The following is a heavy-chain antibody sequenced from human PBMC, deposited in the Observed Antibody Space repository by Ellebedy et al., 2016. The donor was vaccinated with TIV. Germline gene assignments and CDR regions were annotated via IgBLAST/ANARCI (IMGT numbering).Heavy chain of an antibody. D-gene: IGHD3-10*01. V-gene: IGHV3-48*04. Sequence: PGGSLRLSCAASGFSLRSYAMSWVRHAPGKGLEWLSYMSVTGQTTFYADAVKGRFTISRDNANNLLFLEMNSLRVEDTAVYYCARLNAVGAYYLETWGQGALVTVSP. J-gene: IGHJ5*02. CDR2: MSVTGQTT. CDR3: ARLNAVGAYYLET. CDR1: GFSLRSYA.